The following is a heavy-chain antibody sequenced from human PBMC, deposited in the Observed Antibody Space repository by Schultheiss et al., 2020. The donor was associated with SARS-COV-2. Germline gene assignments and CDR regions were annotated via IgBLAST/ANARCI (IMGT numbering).Heavy chain of an antibody. CDR2: FDPEDGET. CDR1: GYTLTELS. D-gene: IGHD3-10*01. CDR3: ARDITMVRGGGGRHGY. Sequence: ASVKVSCKVSGYTLTELSMHWVRQAPGKGLEWMGGFDPEDGETIYAQKFQGRVTMTEDTSTDTAYMELSSLRSEDTAVYYCARDITMVRGGGGRHGYWGQGTLVTVSS. J-gene: IGHJ4*02. V-gene: IGHV1-24*01.